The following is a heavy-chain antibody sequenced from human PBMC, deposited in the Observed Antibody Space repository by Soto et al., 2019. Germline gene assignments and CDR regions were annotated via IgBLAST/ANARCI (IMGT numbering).Heavy chain of an antibody. V-gene: IGHV1-46*03. CDR1: GYTFTSYY. CDR2: INPSGGST. Sequence: ASVKVSCKASGYTFTSYYMHWVRQAPGQGLEWMGIINPSGGSTSYAQKFQGRVTMTRDTSTSTVYMELSSLRSEDTAVYYCARDDMYRVATIGAFDIWGQGTMVTVSS. D-gene: IGHD5-12*01. J-gene: IGHJ3*02. CDR3: ARDDMYRVATIGAFDI.